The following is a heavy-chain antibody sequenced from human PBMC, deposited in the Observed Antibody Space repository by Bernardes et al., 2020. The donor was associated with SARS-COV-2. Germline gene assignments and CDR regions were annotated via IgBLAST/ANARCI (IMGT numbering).Heavy chain of an antibody. CDR3: ARDILVKGGDYLYYYGMDV. V-gene: IGHV3-11*06. CDR1: GFTFSDYY. J-gene: IGHJ6*02. D-gene: IGHD4-17*01. Sequence: GGSLRLSCAASGFTFSDYYMSWIRQAPGKGLEWVSYISSSSSYTNYADSVKGRFTISRDNAKNSLYLQMNSLRAEDTAVYYCARDILVKGGDYLYYYGMDVWGQGTTVTVSS. CDR2: ISSSSSYT.